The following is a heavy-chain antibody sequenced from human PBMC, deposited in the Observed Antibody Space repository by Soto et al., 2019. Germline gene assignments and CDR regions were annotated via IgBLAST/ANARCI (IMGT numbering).Heavy chain of an antibody. CDR2: IYYSGST. J-gene: IGHJ4*02. D-gene: IGHD3-10*01. CDR3: ARLGSGSYSYYFDY. Sequence: QVQLQESGPGLVQPSETLSLTCTVSGGSISSFYWSWIRQPPGKGLEWIGYIYYSGSTNYNPSLQSRVTISVDTSKNQFSLKLRSVTAADTAVYYCARLGSGSYSYYFDYWGQGTLVTVSS. V-gene: IGHV4-59*08. CDR1: GGSISSFY.